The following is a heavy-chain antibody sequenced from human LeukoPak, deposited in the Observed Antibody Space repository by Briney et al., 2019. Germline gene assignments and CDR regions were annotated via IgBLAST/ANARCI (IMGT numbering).Heavy chain of an antibody. Sequence: GGSLRLSCAASGLTFSTYSMKWVRQAPGKGLEWVSYISDSSAMYYADSVRGRFTISRENDKNSLFLQMNSLRAEDTAVYYCARDGGYSGYDADCWGQGTLVTVSS. CDR1: GLTFSTYS. V-gene: IGHV3-48*01. CDR3: ARDGGYSGYDADC. D-gene: IGHD5-12*01. CDR2: ISDSSAM. J-gene: IGHJ4*02.